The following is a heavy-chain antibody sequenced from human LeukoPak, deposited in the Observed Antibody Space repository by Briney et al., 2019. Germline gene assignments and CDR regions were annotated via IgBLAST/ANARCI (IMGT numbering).Heavy chain of an antibody. J-gene: IGHJ4*02. D-gene: IGHD5-24*01. CDR2: IYYSGST. CDR1: GGSISSSSYY. V-gene: IGHV4-39*01. Sequence: PSETLSLTCTVSGGSISSSSYYWGWIRQPPGEGLEWIGSIYYSGSTYYNPSLKSRVTISVDTSKNQFSLKLSSVTAADTAVYYCARHVRDGYNSIVPFDYWGQGTLVTVSS. CDR3: ARHVRDGYNSIVPFDY.